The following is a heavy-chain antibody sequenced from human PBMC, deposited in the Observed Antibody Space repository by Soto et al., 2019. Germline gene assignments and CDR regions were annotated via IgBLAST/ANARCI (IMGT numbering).Heavy chain of an antibody. CDR1: GFTFSSYA. Sequence: VGSLRLSCAASGFTFSSYAIHWVRQAPGKGLEWVTVISFDGGNKYYADSVKGRFTVSRDNSKNTLYMQIHSLRAEDTAVYYCARGATVTSYYYYGMDVWGQGTTVTVSS. CDR3: ARGATVTSYYYYGMDV. D-gene: IGHD3-3*01. J-gene: IGHJ6*02. V-gene: IGHV3-30-3*01. CDR2: ISFDGGNK.